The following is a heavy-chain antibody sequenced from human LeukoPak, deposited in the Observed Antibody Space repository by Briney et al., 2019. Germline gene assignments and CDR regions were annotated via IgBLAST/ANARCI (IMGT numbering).Heavy chain of an antibody. CDR3: ARYVVVTAYFDY. CDR1: GGSISSYY. J-gene: IGHJ4*02. V-gene: IGHV4-59*01. CDR2: IYYSGST. Sequence: PSETLSLTCTVSGGSISSYYWSWIRQPPGKGLEWIGYIYYSGSTNYNPSLKSRVTISVDTSKNQFSLRLSSVTAADTAVYYCARYVVVTAYFDYWGQGTLVTVSS. D-gene: IGHD2-21*02.